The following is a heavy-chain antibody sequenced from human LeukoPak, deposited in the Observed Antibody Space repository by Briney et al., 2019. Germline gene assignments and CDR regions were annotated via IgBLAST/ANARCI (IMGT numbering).Heavy chain of an antibody. CDR3: ARARIAVAGAFDI. J-gene: IGHJ3*02. D-gene: IGHD6-19*01. CDR1: GGSFSGYY. CDR2: INHSGST. Sequence: SETLSLTCAVYGGSFSGYYWSWIRQPPGKGLEWIGEINHSGSTKYNPSLKSRVTISVDTSKNQFSLKLSSVTAADTAVYYCARARIAVAGAFDIWGQGTMVTVSS. V-gene: IGHV4-34*01.